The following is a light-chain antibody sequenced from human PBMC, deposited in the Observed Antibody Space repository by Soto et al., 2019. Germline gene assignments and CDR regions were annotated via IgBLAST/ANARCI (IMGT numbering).Light chain of an antibody. CDR3: QQYCNASRA. V-gene: IGKV4-1*01. CDR1: QSVLSSSNNKNY. J-gene: IGKJ1*01. CDR2: WAS. Sequence: DIVMTQSPDSLAVSLGERATINCKSSQSVLSSSNNKNYFAWYQQKSGQPPKLLISWASTRESGVPDRFSGSGSETDFTLSISSLQAEDVAVYYCQQYCNASRAFGQGTKVEIK.